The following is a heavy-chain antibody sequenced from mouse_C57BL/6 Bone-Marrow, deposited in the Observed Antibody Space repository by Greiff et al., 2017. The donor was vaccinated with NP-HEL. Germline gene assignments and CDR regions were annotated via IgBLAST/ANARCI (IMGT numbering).Heavy chain of an antibody. V-gene: IGHV5-9-1*02. D-gene: IGHD4-1*01. J-gene: IGHJ2*01. Sequence: EVKVEESGEGLVKPGGSLKLSCAASGFTFSSYAMSWVRQTPEKRLEWVAYISSGGDYIYYADTVKGRFTISRDNARNTLYLQMSSLKSEDTAMYYCTRVTGTGENYFDYWGQGTTLTVSS. CDR2: ISSGGDYI. CDR1: GFTFSSYA. CDR3: TRVTGTGENYFDY.